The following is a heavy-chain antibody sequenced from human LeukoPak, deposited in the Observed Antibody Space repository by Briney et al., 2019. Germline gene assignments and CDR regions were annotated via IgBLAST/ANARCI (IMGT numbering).Heavy chain of an antibody. Sequence: GGSLRLSCAASGFTFSSYAMTWVRQAPGKGLEWVSGISGSGGTTYYADSVKGRFTISRDNSNNTLYLQMNSLRVEDTAVYYCAKDRWDSVIVPALGDLGYWGQGTLVTVSS. CDR1: GFTFSSYA. D-gene: IGHD2-2*01. CDR2: ISGSGGTT. CDR3: AKDRWDSVIVPALGDLGY. J-gene: IGHJ4*02. V-gene: IGHV3-23*01.